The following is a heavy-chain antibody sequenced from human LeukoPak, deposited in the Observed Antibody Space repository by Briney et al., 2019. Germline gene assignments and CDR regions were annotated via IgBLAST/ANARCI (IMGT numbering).Heavy chain of an antibody. CDR3: ARGAHSSGWVGYYYYMDV. Sequence: PSETLSLTCTVSGGSISSYYWSWIRQPPGKGLEWIGSIYHSGSTNYNPSLKSRVTMSVDTSKNQFSLKLSSVTAADTAVYYCARGAHSSGWVGYYYYMDVWGKGTTVTISS. V-gene: IGHV4-59*12. J-gene: IGHJ6*03. CDR2: IYHSGST. CDR1: GGSISSYY. D-gene: IGHD6-19*01.